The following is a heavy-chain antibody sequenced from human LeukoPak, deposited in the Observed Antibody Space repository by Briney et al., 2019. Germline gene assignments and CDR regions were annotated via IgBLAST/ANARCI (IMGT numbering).Heavy chain of an antibody. CDR1: GGSFSGYY. CDR3: ARGSPSSWYGHHYYYYYGMDV. D-gene: IGHD6-13*01. V-gene: IGHV4-34*01. J-gene: IGHJ6*02. Sequence: SETLSLTCAVYGGSFSGYYWSWIRQPPGKGLEWIGEINHSGSTNYNPSLKSRVTISVDTSKNQFSLKLSSVTAADTAVYYCARGSPSSWYGHHYYYYYGMDVWGQGTMVTVSS. CDR2: INHSGST.